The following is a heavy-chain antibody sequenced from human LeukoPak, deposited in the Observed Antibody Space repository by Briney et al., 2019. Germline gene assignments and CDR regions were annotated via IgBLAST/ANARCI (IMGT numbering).Heavy chain of an antibody. CDR1: GYTFTGYY. V-gene: IGHV1-18*04. Sequence: GASVKVSCKASGYTFTGYYMHWVRQAPGQGLEWMGWISAYNGNTNYAQKLQGRVTMTTDTSTSTAYMELRSLRSDDTAVYYCARERGGYDSGGELDYWGQGTLVTVSS. J-gene: IGHJ4*02. D-gene: IGHD5-12*01. CDR3: ARERGGYDSGGELDY. CDR2: ISAYNGNT.